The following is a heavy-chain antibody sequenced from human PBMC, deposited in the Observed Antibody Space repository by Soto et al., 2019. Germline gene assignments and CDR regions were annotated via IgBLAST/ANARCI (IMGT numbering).Heavy chain of an antibody. CDR2: MNPNSGNT. Sequence: ASVKVSCKASGYTFTSYDINWVRQATGQGLEWMGWMNPNSGNTGYAQKFQGRVTMTRNTSISTAYMELSSLRSEDTAVYYCARGSTRYDFWSGYYTDYYDSPHYYYYGMDVWGQGTTVTV. D-gene: IGHD3-3*01. J-gene: IGHJ6*02. CDR1: GYTFTSYD. CDR3: ARGSTRYDFWSGYYTDYYDSPHYYYYGMDV. V-gene: IGHV1-8*01.